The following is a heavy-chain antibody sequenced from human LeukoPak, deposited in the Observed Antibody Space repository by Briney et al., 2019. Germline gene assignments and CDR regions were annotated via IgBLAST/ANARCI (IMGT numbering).Heavy chain of an antibody. CDR1: GSTFSSYW. Sequence: PGGSLRLSCAASGSTFSSYWMHWVRQAPGKGLVWVSRIKSDGCTNYADSVKGRFTISRDNAKNTVSLQMNSLRAEDTGVYYCARAPSEIGGYYPEYFRHWGQGTLVTVSS. V-gene: IGHV3-74*01. CDR2: IKSDGCT. CDR3: ARAPSEIGGYYPEYFRH. J-gene: IGHJ1*01. D-gene: IGHD3-22*01.